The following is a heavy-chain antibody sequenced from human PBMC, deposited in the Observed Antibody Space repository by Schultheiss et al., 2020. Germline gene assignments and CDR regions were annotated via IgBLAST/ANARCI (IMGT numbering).Heavy chain of an antibody. D-gene: IGHD3-22*01. V-gene: IGHV4-31*03. Sequence: SQTLSLTCTVSGGSISSGGYYWSWIRQHPGKGLEWIGYIYYSGSTYYNPSLKSRVTISVDTSKNQFSLKLSSVTAADTAVYYCARDRGGFDSSGYYSPSRYFDLWGRGTLVTVSS. CDR2: IYYSGST. CDR1: GGSISSGGYY. J-gene: IGHJ2*01. CDR3: ARDRGGFDSSGYYSPSRYFDL.